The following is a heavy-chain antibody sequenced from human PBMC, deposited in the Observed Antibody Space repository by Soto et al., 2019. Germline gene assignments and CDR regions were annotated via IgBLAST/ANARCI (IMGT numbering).Heavy chain of an antibody. CDR3: ARDPFRRGFGVVIIRPYYYYYMDV. CDR1: GGSISSGGYY. D-gene: IGHD3-3*01. J-gene: IGHJ6*03. Sequence: SETLSLTCTVSGGSISSGGYYWSWIRQHPGKGLEWIGYIYYSGSTYYNPSLKSRVTISVDTSKNQFSLKLSSVTAADTAVYYCARDPFRRGFGVVIIRPYYYYYMDVWGKGTTVTVSS. V-gene: IGHV4-31*03. CDR2: IYYSGST.